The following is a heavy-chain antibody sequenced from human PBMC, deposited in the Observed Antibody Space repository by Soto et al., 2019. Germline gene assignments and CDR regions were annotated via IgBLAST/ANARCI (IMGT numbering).Heavy chain of an antibody. CDR3: VSLSLLIICGCARYRSCFDY. J-gene: IGHJ4*02. CDR1: GGSISSSTYH. D-gene: IGHD2-21*02. Sequence: QLQLQGSGPGLVKPSETLSLTGTVSGGSISSSTYHWGRIRQPPGKGREWIGTIYYSGGAYSNTSLKRRVTISAHTSKDNFPLNLSSVTPADKADYYSVSLSLLIICGCARYRSCFDYWGQGTLVTVSS. CDR2: IYYSGGA. V-gene: IGHV4-39*01.